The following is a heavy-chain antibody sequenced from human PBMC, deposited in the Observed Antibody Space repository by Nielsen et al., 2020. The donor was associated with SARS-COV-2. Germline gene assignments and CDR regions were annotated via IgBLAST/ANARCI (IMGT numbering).Heavy chain of an antibody. J-gene: IGHJ4*02. V-gene: IGHV4-39*01. CDR2: IYYSGSA. Sequence: SETLSLTCTVSGGSISTYYWGWIRQPPGKGLEWIGSIYYSGSAYYNPSLKSRVTISVDTSKNQFSLKLSSVTASDTALYYCARQQIYFDYWGQGTLVSVSS. CDR1: GGSISTYY. CDR3: ARQQIYFDY.